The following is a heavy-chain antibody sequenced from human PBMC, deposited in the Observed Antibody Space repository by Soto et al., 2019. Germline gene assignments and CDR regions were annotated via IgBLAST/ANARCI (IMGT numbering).Heavy chain of an antibody. Sequence: QVQLVQSGAEVKKPGASVKVSCKASGYTFTSYDLNWVRQATGQGLEWLGWMNPHSGNTGYAQKFQGRITMTRNTSISTAYMELSSLRSEDMAVYYCARGGSGDQIDYWGQGTLVTVSS. CDR3: ARGGSGDQIDY. V-gene: IGHV1-8*01. J-gene: IGHJ4*02. D-gene: IGHD4-17*01. CDR1: GYTFTSYD. CDR2: MNPHSGNT.